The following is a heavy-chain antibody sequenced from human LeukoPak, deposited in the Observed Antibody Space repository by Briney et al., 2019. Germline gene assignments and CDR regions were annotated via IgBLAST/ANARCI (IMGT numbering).Heavy chain of an antibody. D-gene: IGHD6-19*01. CDR1: GLTVSSNY. CDR2: LYSGGNT. CDR3: AKGKYSSGWSYFDY. Sequence: GGSLRLSCAASGLTVSSNYMSWVRQAPGKGLEWVSVLYSGGNTYYADSVKGRFSISRDNSKNTLYLQMNSLRAEDTAVYYCAKGKYSSGWSYFDYWGQGTLVTVSS. J-gene: IGHJ4*02. V-gene: IGHV3-53*01.